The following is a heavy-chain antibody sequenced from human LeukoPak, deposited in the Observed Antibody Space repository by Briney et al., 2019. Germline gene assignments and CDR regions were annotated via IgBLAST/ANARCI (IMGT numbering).Heavy chain of an antibody. J-gene: IGHJ4*02. D-gene: IGHD6-6*01. CDR1: GFTFSNYS. V-gene: IGHV3-21*01. CDR2: ISSSSSYI. Sequence: GGSLRLSCAASGFTFSNYSMNWVRQAPGKGLEWVSSISSSSSYIYYADSVKGRFTISRDNAKNSLYLQMNSLRAENTAVYYCARDHPYSSSSDYWGQGTLVTVSS. CDR3: ARDHPYSSSSDY.